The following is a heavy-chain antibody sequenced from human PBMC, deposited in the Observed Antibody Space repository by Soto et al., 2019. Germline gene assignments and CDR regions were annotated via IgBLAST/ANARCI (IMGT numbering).Heavy chain of an antibody. J-gene: IGHJ4*02. Sequence: PGGSLRLSCEASGFSFNIYSMNWVRQAPGKGLEWVSYIGGVGSAIYYADSVKGRFTISRDNAKNSLYLQMNSLRVEDTAVYYCAGDLGDYDSTGYFDSWGQGTLVTVSS. D-gene: IGHD3-22*01. CDR1: GFSFNIYS. CDR3: AGDLGDYDSTGYFDS. CDR2: IGGVGSAI. V-gene: IGHV3-48*01.